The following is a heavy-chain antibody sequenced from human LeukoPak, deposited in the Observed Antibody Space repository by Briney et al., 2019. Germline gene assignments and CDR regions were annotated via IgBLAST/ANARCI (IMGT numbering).Heavy chain of an antibody. Sequence: GGSLRLSRAASGFTFSSYAMSWVRQAPGKGLEWVAVIWYDGSKKYYADSVKGRFTISRDNSKNTLYLQMNSLRAEDTAVYYCARVANITTFGMDVWGQGTTVTVSS. J-gene: IGHJ6*02. CDR3: ARVANITTFGMDV. V-gene: IGHV3-33*08. D-gene: IGHD3-9*01. CDR1: GFTFSSYA. CDR2: IWYDGSKK.